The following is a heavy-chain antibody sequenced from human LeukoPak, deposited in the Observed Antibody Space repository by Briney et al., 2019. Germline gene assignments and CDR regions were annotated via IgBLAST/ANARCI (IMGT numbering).Heavy chain of an antibody. CDR2: ISSSGSTI. J-gene: IGHJ6*03. Sequence: GSLRLSCAASGFTFSSYEMNWVRQAPGKGLEWVSYISSSGSTIYYADSVKGRFTISTDNAKNSLYLQMNSLRAEDTAVYYCAREASSTDYNYYYTDVWGKGATVTISS. CDR3: AREASSTDYNYYYTDV. V-gene: IGHV3-48*03. D-gene: IGHD2-2*01. CDR1: GFTFSSYE.